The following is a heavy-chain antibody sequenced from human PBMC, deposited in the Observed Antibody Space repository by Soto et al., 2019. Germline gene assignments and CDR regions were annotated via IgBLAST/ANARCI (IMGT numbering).Heavy chain of an antibody. CDR2: ISSRGNDI. CDR3: ARGLSIAARPVYYYYYGMDV. CDR1: GFTFSRYS. J-gene: IGHJ6*02. Sequence: GGSLRLSCEASGFTFSRYSLNWVRQAPGKGLEWVSSISSRGNDISYAKSVEGRFFTSRDNVNNLLYLDMNNLRPADTAVYYCARGLSIAARPVYYYYYGMDVWGQGTTVTVSS. D-gene: IGHD6-6*01. V-gene: IGHV3-21*06.